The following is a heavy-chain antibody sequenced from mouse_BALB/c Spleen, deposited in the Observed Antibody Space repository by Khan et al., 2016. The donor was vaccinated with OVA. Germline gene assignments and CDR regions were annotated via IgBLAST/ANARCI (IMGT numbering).Heavy chain of an antibody. J-gene: IGHJ2*02. Sequence: EVQLQESGPGLVKPSQSLSLTCTVTGYSITSDYAWNWIRQFPGNKLEWMGFLSYSGNTKYNPSLKSRFSITRDTSNNQFFIQLNSVTTEDTAAYYGARDYGGDFDYWGQGTSFTVSS. CDR1: GYSITSDYA. V-gene: IGHV3-2*02. CDR2: LSYSGNT. CDR3: ARDYGGDFDY. D-gene: IGHD1-1*02.